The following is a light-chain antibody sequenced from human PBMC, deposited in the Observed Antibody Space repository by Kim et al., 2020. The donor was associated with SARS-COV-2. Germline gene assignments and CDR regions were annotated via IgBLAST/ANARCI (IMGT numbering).Light chain of an antibody. Sequence: GQSITISGTGSSSDVVGYNSVSWYQQHPGKAPKLMFYDVSNRPSGVSNRFSGSKSGNTASLTISGLQAEDEADYYCSSYTSSSTQVFGGGTQLTVL. CDR2: DVS. CDR3: SSYTSSSTQV. J-gene: IGLJ3*02. V-gene: IGLV2-14*03. CDR1: SSDVVGYNS.